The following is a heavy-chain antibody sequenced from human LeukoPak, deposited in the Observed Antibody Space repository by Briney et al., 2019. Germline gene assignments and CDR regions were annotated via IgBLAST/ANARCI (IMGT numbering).Heavy chain of an antibody. CDR2: INHSGST. CDR3: ARGIQLWLRF. V-gene: IGHV4-34*01. J-gene: IGHJ4*02. Sequence: PSETLSLTCAVYGGSFSGYYWSWIRQPPGKGLEWIGEINHSGSTNYNPSLKSRVTISVDTSKNQFSLKLSSVTAADTAVYYCARGIQLWLRFWGQGTLVTVSS. D-gene: IGHD5-18*01. CDR1: GGSFSGYY.